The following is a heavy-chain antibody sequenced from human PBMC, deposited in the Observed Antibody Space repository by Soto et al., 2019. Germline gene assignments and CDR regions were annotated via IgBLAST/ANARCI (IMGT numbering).Heavy chain of an antibody. CDR1: GGSISSYY. D-gene: IGHD2-8*02. CDR3: ARGLVGYYYCGMDV. CDR2: IYYSGST. Sequence: SETLSLTCTVSGGSISSYYCSWIRQPPGTGLGWFGYIYYSGSTNYNPSLKSRVTISIDTYKNQFSLNLSSVTAADTAVYYCARGLVGYYYCGMDVWGQGTKVTVSS. J-gene: IGHJ6*02. V-gene: IGHV4-59*01.